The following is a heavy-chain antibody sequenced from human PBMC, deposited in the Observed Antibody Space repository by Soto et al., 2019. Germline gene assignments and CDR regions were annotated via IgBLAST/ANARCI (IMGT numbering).Heavy chain of an antibody. Sequence: LYLTCTISSNSINSRQYYSSSSSNHLGKGLEWIGYSYYSGSTYYNPSLKSRVTISVDTSKNQFSLKLSSVTAADTAVYYCARGGIVVVVAARDAFDIWGQGTMVT. V-gene: IGHV4-31*03. CDR1: SNSINSRQYY. CDR2: SYYSGST. D-gene: IGHD2-15*01. J-gene: IGHJ3*02. CDR3: ARGGIVVVVAARDAFDI.